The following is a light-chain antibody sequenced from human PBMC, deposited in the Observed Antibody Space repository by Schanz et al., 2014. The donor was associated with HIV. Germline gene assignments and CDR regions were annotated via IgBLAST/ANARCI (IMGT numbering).Light chain of an antibody. CDR3: LHYNGWPT. CDR2: DVS. CDR1: QSVAGR. Sequence: ETVLTQSPDTLSVSPGERVTLSCRASQSVAGRSAWFQQKPGQAPRLLIYDVSTRVTAIPARFSGSESGTDFTLTISSLQSEDFALYYCLHYNGWPTFGQGTRLEIK. V-gene: IGKV3-15*01. J-gene: IGKJ5*01.